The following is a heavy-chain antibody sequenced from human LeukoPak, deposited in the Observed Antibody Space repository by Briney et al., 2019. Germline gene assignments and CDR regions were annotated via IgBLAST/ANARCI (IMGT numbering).Heavy chain of an antibody. D-gene: IGHD1-26*01. CDR2: IRSTANGYAT. CDR1: GFTFSGSA. J-gene: IGHJ4*02. Sequence: GGSLRLSCAASGFTFSGSALHWVRQASGKGLEWVGRIRSTANGYATAYAASVKGRFTISRDDSKNTEYLQMNSLRAEDTAVYYCAKSIVGATLSGFDYWGQGTLVTVSS. CDR3: AKSIVGATLSGFDY. V-gene: IGHV3-73*01.